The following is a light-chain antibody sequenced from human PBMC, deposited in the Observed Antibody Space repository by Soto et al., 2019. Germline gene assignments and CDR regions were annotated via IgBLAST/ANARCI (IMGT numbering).Light chain of an antibody. CDR1: SSEVGGYNY. J-gene: IGLJ1*01. CDR2: DVS. V-gene: IGLV2-14*01. CDR3: SSYTSSSTLVV. Sequence: QSVLTQPASVSGSPGQSITISCTGTSSEVGGYNYVSWYQQHPGKAPKLMIYDVSDRPSGVSYRFSGSKSGNTASLTISGLQTEDEADYYCSSYTSSSTLVVFGTGTKVTVL.